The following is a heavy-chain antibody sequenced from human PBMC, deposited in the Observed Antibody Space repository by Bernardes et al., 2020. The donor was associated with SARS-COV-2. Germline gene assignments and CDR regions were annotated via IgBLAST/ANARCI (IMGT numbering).Heavy chain of an antibody. CDR3: ARDGDIVGGLAPISRLTPRTYYYYGMDL. Sequence: ASVKVSCKASGYTFTNYGISWVRQAPGQGLEWMGWISAKSGNTLYAQKLQARVSMTTDTSTDTAYLELRSLRSDDTAVYYCARDGDIVGGLAPISRLTPRTYYYYGMDLWGQGTTVTVSS. V-gene: IGHV1-18*01. CDR1: GYTFTNYG. D-gene: IGHD2-2*01. CDR2: ISAKSGNT. J-gene: IGHJ6*02.